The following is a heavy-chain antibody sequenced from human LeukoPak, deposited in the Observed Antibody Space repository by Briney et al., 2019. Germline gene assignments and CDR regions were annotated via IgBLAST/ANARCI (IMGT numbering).Heavy chain of an antibody. D-gene: IGHD4-23*01. CDR3: ARHETRPYFDY. CDR2: IYPGDSDT. V-gene: IGHV5-51*01. Sequence: GESLKISCKGFGYSFTIYWIGWVRQMRGKGRECRGIIYPGDSDTRYSPSFQGKVHISADKSISTAYLQWSSLKASETAMYYCARHETRPYFDYWGQGTLVTVSS. CDR1: GYSFTIYW. J-gene: IGHJ4*02.